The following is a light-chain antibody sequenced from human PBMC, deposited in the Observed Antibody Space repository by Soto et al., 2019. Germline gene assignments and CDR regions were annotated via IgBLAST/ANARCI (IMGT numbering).Light chain of an antibody. CDR1: SSDVGGYNY. V-gene: IGLV2-14*01. Sequence: QSALTQPASVSGSPGQSITISCTGTSSDVGGYNYVSWFQQHPGKAPKLVIYQVAYRPSGVSSRFSGSKSGNTASLTLSGLQADDEADYYCCSYSSSSSTPYVFGTGTKLTVL. CDR3: CSYSSSSSTPYV. CDR2: QVA. J-gene: IGLJ1*01.